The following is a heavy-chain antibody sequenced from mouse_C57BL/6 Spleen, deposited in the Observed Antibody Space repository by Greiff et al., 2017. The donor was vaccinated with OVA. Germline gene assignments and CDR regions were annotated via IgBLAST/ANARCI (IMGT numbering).Heavy chain of an antibody. J-gene: IGHJ1*03. CDR2: IDPSDSYT. V-gene: IGHV1-50*01. CDR3: ARGYFDV. Sequence: VQLQQSGAELVRPGTSVKVSCKASGYAFTNYLIEWVKQRPGQGLEWIGEIDPSDSYTNYNQKFKGKATLTVDTSSSTAYMQLSSLTSEDSAVYYCARGYFDVWGTGTTVTVSS. CDR1: GYAFTNYL.